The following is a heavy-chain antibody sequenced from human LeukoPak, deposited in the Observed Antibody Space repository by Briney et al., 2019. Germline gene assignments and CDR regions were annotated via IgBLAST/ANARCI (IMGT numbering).Heavy chain of an antibody. V-gene: IGHV4-39*07. J-gene: IGHJ6*02. CDR3: ARDSQNYYDSSGYYANDV. D-gene: IGHD3-22*01. Sequence: SETLSLTCTVSGGSIRGSYYYWGWIRQPPGKGLEWIGSIYHSGSTNYNPSLKSRVTISVDKSKNQFSLKLSSVTAADTAVYYCARDSQNYYDSSGYYANDVWGQGTTVTVSS. CDR2: IYHSGST. CDR1: GGSIRGSYYY.